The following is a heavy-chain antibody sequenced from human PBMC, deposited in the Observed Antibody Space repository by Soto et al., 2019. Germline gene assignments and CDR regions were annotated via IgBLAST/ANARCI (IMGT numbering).Heavy chain of an antibody. CDR2: ISFDGSTK. Sequence: QVQLVESGGGVVQPGRSLRLSCAASGFTFSNSGMHWVRQAPGKGLEWVAVISFDGSTKYYADSVKGRFTNSRDNSKNTLYLEMNSLRGDDAAVYYCTGQIASGYWGQGTLVTVSS. CDR1: GFTFSNSG. D-gene: IGHD2-8*02. J-gene: IGHJ4*02. CDR3: TGQIASGY. V-gene: IGHV3-30*03.